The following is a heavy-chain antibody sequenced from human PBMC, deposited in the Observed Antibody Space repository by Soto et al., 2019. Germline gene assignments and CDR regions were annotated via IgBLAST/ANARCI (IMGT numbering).Heavy chain of an antibody. CDR2: ISWTSGSI. V-gene: IGHV3-9*01. CDR1: GFTFDDYA. Sequence: EVQLVESGGGLVQPGRSLRLSCAASGFTFDDYALHWVRRAPRQGLEWVSGISWTSGSIGYADSVKGRFTISRDNAKNSLYLQMNSLRAEDTDLYYFAKDISPTHTYLGFEYWGQGTLVTVSS. CDR3: AKDISPTHTYLGFEY. J-gene: IGHJ4*02. D-gene: IGHD1-26*01.